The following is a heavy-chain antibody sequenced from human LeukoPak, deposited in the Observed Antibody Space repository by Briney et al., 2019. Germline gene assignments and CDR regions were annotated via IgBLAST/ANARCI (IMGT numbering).Heavy chain of an antibody. Sequence: PREPRNISCKSSGYTSASYSIGWVGHTPGKGREWMGIIYPGDSDTRYSPSFQGQVTISADKSISTAYLQWSSLKASDTAMYYCARVPYYYGSGSYIDCWGEGTLVTVSS. CDR1: GYTSASYS. CDR3: ARVPYYYGSGSYIDC. V-gene: IGHV5-51*01. J-gene: IGHJ4*02. CDR2: IYPGDSDT. D-gene: IGHD3-10*01.